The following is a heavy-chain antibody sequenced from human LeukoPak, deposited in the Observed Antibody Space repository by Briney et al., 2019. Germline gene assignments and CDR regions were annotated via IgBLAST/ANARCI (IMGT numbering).Heavy chain of an antibody. CDR2: ISTYNPNT. CDR3: ARSPARGYDILTNYNDY. J-gene: IGHJ4*02. V-gene: IGHV1-18*01. CDR1: GYSFTAYV. Sequence: ASVKVSCKASGYSFTAYVISWVRQAPGQGLEWMGLISTYNPNTNYAQKFQGRVTMTTDTSTSTDYMELRSLRSDDTAVYYCARSPARGYDILTNYNDYWGQGTLVTVSS. D-gene: IGHD3-9*01.